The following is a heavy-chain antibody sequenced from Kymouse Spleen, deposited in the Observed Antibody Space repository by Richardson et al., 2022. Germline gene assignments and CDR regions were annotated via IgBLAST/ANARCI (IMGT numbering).Heavy chain of an antibody. Sequence: EVQLVESGGGLVQPGRSLRLSCAASGFTFDDYAMHWVRQAPGKGLEWVSGISWNSGSIGYADSVKGRFTISRDNAKNSLYLQMNSLRAEDTALYYCAKDRRAAAGTFFDYWGQGTLVTVSS. CDR3: AKDRRAAAGTFFDY. D-gene: IGHD6-13*01. CDR2: ISWNSGSI. CDR1: GFTFDDYA. J-gene: IGHJ4*02. V-gene: IGHV3-9*01.